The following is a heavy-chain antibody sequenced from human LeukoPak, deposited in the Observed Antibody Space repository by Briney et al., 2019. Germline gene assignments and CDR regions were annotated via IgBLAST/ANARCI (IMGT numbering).Heavy chain of an antibody. Sequence: GASVTVSFTASGYTFTSYYMHWVRQAPGQGLEWMGIINPSGGSTSYAQKFQGRVTMTRDTSTSTVYMELSSLRSEDTAVYYCARPSAVAGTMDYWGQGTLVTVSS. J-gene: IGHJ4*02. CDR2: INPSGGST. D-gene: IGHD6-19*01. CDR3: ARPSAVAGTMDY. CDR1: GYTFTSYY. V-gene: IGHV1-46*01.